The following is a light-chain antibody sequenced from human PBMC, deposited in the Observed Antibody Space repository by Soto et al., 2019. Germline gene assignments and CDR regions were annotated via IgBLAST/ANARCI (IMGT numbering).Light chain of an antibody. CDR3: AAWDASLNGYV. CDR2: FNI. J-gene: IGLJ1*01. V-gene: IGLV1-44*01. Sequence: QSALSQPPSASGTPGQRVTISWSGSSSNIGSNTVSWYQQFPGTAPKLLSYFNIQWPSGVPDRFSGSKSGTSASLAIRGLKSEDEADYYCAAWDASLNGYVFGTGTQVTVL. CDR1: SSNIGSNT.